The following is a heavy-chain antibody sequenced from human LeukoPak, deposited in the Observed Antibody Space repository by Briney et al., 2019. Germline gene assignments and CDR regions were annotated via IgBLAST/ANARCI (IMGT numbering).Heavy chain of an antibody. V-gene: IGHV1-2*02. D-gene: IGHD5-12*01. CDR1: GYTITGYY. J-gene: IGHJ4*02. CDR3: ARAVANRPQYYFDY. Sequence: ASVKVSCKASGYTITGYYMHWVRQAPGQGLEWMGWINPNSGGTNYAQKFQGRVTMTRDTSISTAYMELSRLRSEDTAAYYCARAVANRPQYYFDYWGQGTLVTVSS. CDR2: INPNSGGT.